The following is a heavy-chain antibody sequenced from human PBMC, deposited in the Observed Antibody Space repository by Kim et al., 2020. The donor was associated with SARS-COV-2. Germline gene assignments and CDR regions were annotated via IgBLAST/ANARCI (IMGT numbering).Heavy chain of an antibody. V-gene: IGHV3-49*04. Sequence: GGSLRLSCAVSGFTSVDYAMSWVRRAPGEGLEWVGFIRARNNGRTTDYAASVKGRFTISRDESKNIVYLEMNSLTTQDTAVYYCTRDLGTGDTMRGMDVWGQGTTVTVSS. CDR3: TRDLGTGDTMRGMDV. CDR1: GFTSVDYA. D-gene: IGHD1-1*01. J-gene: IGHJ6*02. CDR2: IRARNNGRTT.